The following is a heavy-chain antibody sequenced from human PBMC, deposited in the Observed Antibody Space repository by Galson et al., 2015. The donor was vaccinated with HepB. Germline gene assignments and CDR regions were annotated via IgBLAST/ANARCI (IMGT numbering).Heavy chain of an antibody. CDR2: VNGRGDNT. D-gene: IGHD1-20*01. Sequence: SLRLSCAASGFTFTGHAMSWVRQAPGKGLEWVSSVNGRGDNTYYPDSVKGRFTISRDNSKNTLYLQMGSLRVEDTAVYYCAKEDDSRYNWNYFGDWGQGTLVTVSS. J-gene: IGHJ4*02. V-gene: IGHV3-23*01. CDR1: GFTFTGHA. CDR3: AKEDDSRYNWNYFGD.